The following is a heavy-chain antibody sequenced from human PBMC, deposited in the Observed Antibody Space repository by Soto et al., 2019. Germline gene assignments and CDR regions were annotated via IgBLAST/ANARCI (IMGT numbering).Heavy chain of an antibody. V-gene: IGHV1-18*01. D-gene: IGHD1-7*01. CDR3: ARTDLKLRGLDY. CDR2: ISGYNGNT. Sequence: QVQLVQSGTEVRKPGASVKVSCKASGYTFTSYGINRVRQAPGQGLEWMGWISGYNGNTDYVQRLQDRVTMTTDTSTRTAYMELRNLRSDDSAVYYCARTDLKLRGLDYWGQGTLVTVSS. CDR1: GYTFTSYG. J-gene: IGHJ4*02.